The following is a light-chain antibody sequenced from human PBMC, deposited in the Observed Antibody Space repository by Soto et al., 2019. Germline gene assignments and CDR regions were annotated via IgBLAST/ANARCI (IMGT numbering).Light chain of an antibody. V-gene: IGKV1-5*03. Sequence: DIQLTQSPSTLSASVGDRVTITCRASQSVSNWLAWYQQKPGKSPMIRLYMASSLERGVLPRFRGTGPWAEFTLTISSLRPDDFATYYCQHYRCYRWTFGQWAKVDIK. J-gene: IGKJ1*01. CDR1: QSVSNW. CDR3: QHYRCYRWT. CDR2: MAS.